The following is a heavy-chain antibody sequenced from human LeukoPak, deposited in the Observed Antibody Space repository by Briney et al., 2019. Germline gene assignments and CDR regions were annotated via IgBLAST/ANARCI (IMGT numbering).Heavy chain of an antibody. Sequence: SETLSLTCTVSGGSISSSSYYWGWIRQPPGKGPEWDGSIYYSGSTYYNPSLKSRVTISVDTSKNQFSLKLSPVTAADTAVYYCARQGSRLNYYDSSGDYWGQGTLVTVSS. CDR1: GGSISSSSYY. CDR2: IYYSGST. J-gene: IGHJ4*02. V-gene: IGHV4-39*01. CDR3: ARQGSRLNYYDSSGDY. D-gene: IGHD3-22*01.